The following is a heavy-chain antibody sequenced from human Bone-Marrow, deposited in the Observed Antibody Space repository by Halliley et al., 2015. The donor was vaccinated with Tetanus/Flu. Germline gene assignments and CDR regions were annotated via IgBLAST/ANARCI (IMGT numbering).Heavy chain of an antibody. CDR2: IKQDGSDK. Sequence: KIKQDGSDKYYVDSVKGRFTISRDNAKNSLYLQMNSLRAGDTAVFYWARDRGAGGGASCYNYWGQGTLVTVSS. CDR3: ARDRGAGGGASCYNY. D-gene: IGHD2-15*01. V-gene: IGHV3-7*03. J-gene: IGHJ4*02.